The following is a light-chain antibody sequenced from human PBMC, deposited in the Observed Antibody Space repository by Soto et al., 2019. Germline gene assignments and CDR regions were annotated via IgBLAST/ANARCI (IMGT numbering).Light chain of an antibody. CDR1: QILLHSNGYNY. CDR2: LGS. V-gene: IGKV2-28*01. J-gene: IGKJ5*01. CDR3: MKALQTPLT. Sequence: DIVMTHSARSRPVTPGGPASSLCRSSQILLHSNGYNYLDWYLQKPGQSPQLLIYLGSNRASGVPDRFSGSGSGTDFTLKISRVEAEDVGVYYCMKALQTPLTFGQGTRLEIK.